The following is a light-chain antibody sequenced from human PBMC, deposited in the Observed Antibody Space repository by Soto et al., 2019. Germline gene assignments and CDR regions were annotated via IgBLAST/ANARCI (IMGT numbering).Light chain of an antibody. V-gene: IGKV1-5*01. CDR2: DAS. Sequence: IQMTQSPSTLSASIGDRVTITCRASQSINNRLAWYQQTPGKAPNLLIYDASSLESGVPSRFRGSGSETEFTLTISGLQPDDFATYYCQQFIDGWTFGQGTKVDIK. CDR1: QSINNR. CDR3: QQFIDGWT. J-gene: IGKJ1*01.